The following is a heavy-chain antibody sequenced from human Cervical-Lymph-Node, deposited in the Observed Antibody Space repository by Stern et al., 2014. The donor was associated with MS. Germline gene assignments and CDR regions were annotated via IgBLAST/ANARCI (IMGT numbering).Heavy chain of an antibody. Sequence: VQSGGSLMISCVTSGFTFRTYWMHWVRQGPGKGLDWVSRINGVGTVSTYADPVRGRFTISRNNANNTMSLQLDNLRVEDTAIYYCASAYRASWGQGTLVTVST. J-gene: IGHJ4*02. CDR3: ASAYRAS. D-gene: IGHD1-1*01. CDR1: GFTFRTYW. V-gene: IGHV3-74*01. CDR2: INGVGTVS.